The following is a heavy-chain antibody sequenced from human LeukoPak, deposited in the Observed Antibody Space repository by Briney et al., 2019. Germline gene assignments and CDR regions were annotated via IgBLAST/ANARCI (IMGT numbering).Heavy chain of an antibody. CDR1: GFTFSSYE. V-gene: IGHV3-48*03. J-gene: IGHJ5*02. CDR2: ISSSGSTI. CDR3: ARDTFLGIAAASTPYWVDP. Sequence: GGSLRLSCAASGFTFSSYELNWVCQAPGKGLEWVSYISSSGSTIYYADSVKGRFTISRDNAKNSLYLQMNSLRAEDTAVYYCARDTFLGIAAASTPYWVDPWGQGNLVTVSS. D-gene: IGHD6-13*01.